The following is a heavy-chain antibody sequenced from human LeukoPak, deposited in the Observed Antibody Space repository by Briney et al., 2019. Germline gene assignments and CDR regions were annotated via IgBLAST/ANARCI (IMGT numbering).Heavy chain of an antibody. CDR2: MNPNSGNT. V-gene: IGHV1-8*01. CDR1: GYTFTSYD. CDR3: ARSTSQRYYYYYYMDV. J-gene: IGHJ6*03. D-gene: IGHD5/OR15-5a*01. Sequence: ASVKVSCKASGYTFTSYDINWVRQATGHGLEWMGWMNPNSGNTGYAQKFQGRVTMTRNTSISTAYMELSSLRSEDTAVYYCARSTSQRYYYYYYMDVWGKGTTVTVSS.